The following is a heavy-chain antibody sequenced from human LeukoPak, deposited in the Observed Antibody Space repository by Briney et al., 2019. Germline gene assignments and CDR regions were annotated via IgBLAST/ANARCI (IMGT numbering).Heavy chain of an antibody. D-gene: IGHD5-24*01. J-gene: IGHJ4*02. V-gene: IGHV3-21*01. CDR3: ARGGGCRDLNPYYFDY. Sequence: GGSLRLSCAASGFTFSSYSMNWVRQAPGKGLEWVSSISSSSSYIYYADSVKGRFTISRDNAKNSLYLQMNSLRAEDTAVYYCARGGGCRDLNPYYFDYWGQGTLVTVSS. CDR1: GFTFSSYS. CDR2: ISSSSSYI.